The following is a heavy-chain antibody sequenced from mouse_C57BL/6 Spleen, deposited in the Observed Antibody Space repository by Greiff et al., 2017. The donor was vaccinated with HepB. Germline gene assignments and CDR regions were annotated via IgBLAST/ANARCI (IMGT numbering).Heavy chain of an antibody. CDR2: IDPANGNT. J-gene: IGHJ1*03. V-gene: IGHV14-3*01. CDR3: ASFCGGSSDNWYFDV. D-gene: IGHD1-1*01. CDR1: GSNIKNTY. Sequence: VQLQQSVAELVRPGASVKLSCTASGSNIKNTYMHWVKQRPEQGLEWIGRIDPANGNTKYAPKFQGKATITADTSSNTAYLQLSSLTSEDTAIYYCASFCGGSSDNWYFDVWGTGTTVTVSS.